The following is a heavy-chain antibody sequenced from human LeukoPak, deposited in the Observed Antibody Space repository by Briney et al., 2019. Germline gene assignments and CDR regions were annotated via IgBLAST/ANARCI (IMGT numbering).Heavy chain of an antibody. J-gene: IGHJ4*02. CDR2: IYTSGSS. Sequence: SETLSLTCSVSGGSIGTNYWSWIRQVPGKGLEWIGRIYTSGSSNSNPSLKSRVTMSADTSKNQFSLKLSSVTAADTAVYYCARDISVAGSFLLFDYWGQGTLVTVSS. CDR3: ARDISVAGSFLLFDY. V-gene: IGHV4-4*07. D-gene: IGHD6-19*01. CDR1: GGSIGTNY.